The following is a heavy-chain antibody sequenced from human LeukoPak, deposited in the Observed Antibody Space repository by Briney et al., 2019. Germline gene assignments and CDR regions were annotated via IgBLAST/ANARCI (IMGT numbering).Heavy chain of an antibody. D-gene: IGHD6-13*01. V-gene: IGHV3-15*01. J-gene: IGHJ4*02. CDR3: TTDGGMATTGSLFDY. Sequence: GGSLRLSCAASGFIFSNAWMSWVRQAPGKGLEWVGHIKSKTDGGTTDYAAPVKGRFTISRDDSKNTLYLQMNSLKTEDTAVYYCTTDGGMATTGSLFDYWGQGALLTVSS. CDR1: GFIFSNAW. CDR2: IKSKTDGGTT.